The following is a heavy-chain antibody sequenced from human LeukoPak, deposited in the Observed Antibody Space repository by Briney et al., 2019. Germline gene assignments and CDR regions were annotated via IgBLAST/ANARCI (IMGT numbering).Heavy chain of an antibody. D-gene: IGHD2-15*01. Sequence: SETLSLTCTVSGGSIISSDYHWGWVRQPPGKGLEWIGTISYSGNTDYNPSLKSRVTISVDTSKNQFSLKLSSVTAADTAVYYCARSYCSGGSCYTAEYFQHWGQGTLVTVSS. CDR1: GGSIISSDYH. V-gene: IGHV4-39*07. CDR2: ISYSGNT. J-gene: IGHJ1*01. CDR3: ARSYCSGGSCYTAEYFQH.